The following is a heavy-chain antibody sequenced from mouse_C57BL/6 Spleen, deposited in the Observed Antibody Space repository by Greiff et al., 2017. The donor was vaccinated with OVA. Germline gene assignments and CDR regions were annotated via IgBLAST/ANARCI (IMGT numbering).Heavy chain of an antibody. CDR1: GYTFTSYW. CDR3: ARSRTGTGYYFDY. Sequence: VQLQQSGAELVKPGASVKLSCKASGYTFTSYWMQWVKQRPGQGLEWIGEIDPSDSYTNYNQKFKGKATLTVDTSSSTAYMQLSSLTSEDSAVYYCARSRTGTGYYFDYWGQGTTLTVSS. J-gene: IGHJ2*01. D-gene: IGHD4-1*01. CDR2: IDPSDSYT. V-gene: IGHV1-50*01.